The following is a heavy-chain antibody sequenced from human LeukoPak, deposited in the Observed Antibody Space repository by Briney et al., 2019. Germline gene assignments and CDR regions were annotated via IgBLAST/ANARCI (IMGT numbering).Heavy chain of an antibody. CDR3: ARNWFDP. Sequence: GGSLRLSCAASGFTVSSDYMSWVRQAPGKGLEWVSVIYSGGSTYFADSVKGRFTISRDKSKNTVYLQMNSLRFEDTAMYYCARNWFDPWGQGTLVTVSS. CDR2: IYSGGST. CDR1: GFTVSSDY. V-gene: IGHV3-53*05. J-gene: IGHJ5*02.